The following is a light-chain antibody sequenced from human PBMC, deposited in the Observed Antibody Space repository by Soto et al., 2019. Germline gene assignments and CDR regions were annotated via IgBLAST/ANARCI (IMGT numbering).Light chain of an antibody. CDR2: EVS. J-gene: IGLJ1*01. Sequence: QSALTQPPSVSGSPGQSVAISCTGTSFVVGSYNRVAWYQQPPGTAPKLMIYEVSYRPSGVPDRFSGSKSGNTASLTISGLQAEDEADYCSSFTSSSTYVFGTGTKVTVL. V-gene: IGLV2-18*02. CDR1: SFVVGSYNR. CDR3: SSFTSSSTYV.